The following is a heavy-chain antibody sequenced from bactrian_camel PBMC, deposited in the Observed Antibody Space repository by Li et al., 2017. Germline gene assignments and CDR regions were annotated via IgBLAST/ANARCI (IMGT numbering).Heavy chain of an antibody. J-gene: IGHJ4*01. Sequence: VQLVESGGGLVQPGGSLRLSCAASGFTFSTNCVSWVRQAPGKEREGVAAIYSRGTMTWYTNSVKGRFTISQDNDRNTVYLQMNSLKPEDTAVYYCAALDGGGSWARCRNDNYWGQGTQVTVS. CDR2: IYSRGTMT. D-gene: IGHD6*01. V-gene: IGHV3S40*01. CDR1: GFTFSTNC. CDR3: AALDGGGSWARCRNDNY.